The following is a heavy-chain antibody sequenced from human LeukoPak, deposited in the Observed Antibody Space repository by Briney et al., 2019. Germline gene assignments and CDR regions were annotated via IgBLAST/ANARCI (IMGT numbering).Heavy chain of an antibody. Sequence: PGGTLRLFCTASGFTFNTYSIQWVRQAPGKGLEWISYSDTSDHTSVGGRFTISRDDAKNSLYLQMNSLRAEDRAVYYCVRSNVLLWFDESAGGFFEIWGRGTLVTVSS. J-gene: IGHJ2*01. V-gene: IGHV3-48*03. CDR3: VRSNVLLWFDESAGGFFEI. D-gene: IGHD3-10*01. CDR2: SDTSDH. CDR1: GFTFNTYS.